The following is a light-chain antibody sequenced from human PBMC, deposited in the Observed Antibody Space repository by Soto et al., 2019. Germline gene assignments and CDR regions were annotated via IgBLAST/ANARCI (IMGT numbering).Light chain of an antibody. CDR3: SSYTSSYTVV. CDR2: DVS. V-gene: IGLV2-14*03. J-gene: IGLJ2*01. Sequence: QSALTQPASVSGSPGQSITISCTGTSSDVGGYNYVSWYQQHPGKAPKLIIYDVSNGPSGVSNRFSGSKSGNTASLTISGLQAEDEADYYCSSYTSSYTVVSGGGTKLTVL. CDR1: SSDVGGYNY.